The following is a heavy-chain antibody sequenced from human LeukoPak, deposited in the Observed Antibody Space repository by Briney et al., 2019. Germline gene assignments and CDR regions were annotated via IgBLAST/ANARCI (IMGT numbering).Heavy chain of an antibody. CDR2: IGTAGDP. Sequence: HSGGSLRLSCAASGFTFSSYDMHWVRQATGKGLEWVSAIGTAGDPYYPGSVKGRFTISRENAKNSLYLQMNSLRAGDTAVYYCARALAVAGTFSYYYGMDVWGQGTMVTVSS. V-gene: IGHV3-13*05. CDR3: ARALAVAGTFSYYYGMDV. J-gene: IGHJ6*02. D-gene: IGHD6-19*01. CDR1: GFTFSSYD.